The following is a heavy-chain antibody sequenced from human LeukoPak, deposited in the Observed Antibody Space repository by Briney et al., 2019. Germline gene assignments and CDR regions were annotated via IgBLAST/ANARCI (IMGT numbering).Heavy chain of an antibody. J-gene: IGHJ4*02. CDR1: GFTFDDYT. CDR3: AKGSVYSIGWGVWRGNFDS. V-gene: IGHV3-43*01. Sequence: PGGSLRLSCAASGFTFDDYTMHWVRQSPGKGLAWVSLINWEGDITHYADSVKGRFTISRDNNKNSLYLQMNSLKTEDTALYYCAKGSVYSIGWGVWRGNFDSWGQGTLVTVSS. CDR2: INWEGDIT. D-gene: IGHD6-19*01.